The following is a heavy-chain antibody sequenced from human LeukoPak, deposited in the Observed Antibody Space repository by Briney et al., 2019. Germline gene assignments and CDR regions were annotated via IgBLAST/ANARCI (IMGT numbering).Heavy chain of an antibody. CDR1: GFTFSSYG. D-gene: IGHD3-10*01. Sequence: GGSLRLSRAASGFTFSSYGMHWVRQAPGKGLEWVAVVSYDGSNKYYADSVKGRFTISRDNSKNTLYLQMNSLRAEDTAVYYCAKGPGYYGSGSYYNLNGYYFDYWGQGTLVTVSS. V-gene: IGHV3-30*18. J-gene: IGHJ4*02. CDR3: AKGPGYYGSGSYYNLNGYYFDY. CDR2: VSYDGSNK.